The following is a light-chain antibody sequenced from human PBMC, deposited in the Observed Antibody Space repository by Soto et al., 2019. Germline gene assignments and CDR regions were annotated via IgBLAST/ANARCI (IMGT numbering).Light chain of an antibody. CDR3: QHSYTALWT. V-gene: IGKV1-39*01. CDR2: AAS. J-gene: IGKJ1*01. Sequence: DIQMTQSPSSLSASVGDRVTITCRASQSISTYLNWYQQKPGKTPNLLIYAASSLQSGVPSRFGGSGSGTDFTLTITSLQPEDFATYYCQHSYTALWTFGQGTKVEI. CDR1: QSISTY.